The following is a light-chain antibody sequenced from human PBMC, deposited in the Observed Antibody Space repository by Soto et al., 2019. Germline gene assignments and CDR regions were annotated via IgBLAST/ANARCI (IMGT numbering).Light chain of an antibody. V-gene: IGLV1-47*01. CDR1: SSNIGSNF. CDR3: AVWDDSLNGSVA. CDR2: RND. Sequence: QSVLTQAPSASGTPGQRVTISCSGSSSNIGSNFVYWYQKFPGTAPHVLIYRNDQRPSGVPDRFSGSKSGTSASLAISGLRSEDEADYYCAVWDDSLNGSVAFGGGTKLTVL. J-gene: IGLJ2*01.